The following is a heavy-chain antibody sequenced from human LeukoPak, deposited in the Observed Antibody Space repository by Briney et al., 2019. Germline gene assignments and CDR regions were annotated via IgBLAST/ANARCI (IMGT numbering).Heavy chain of an antibody. Sequence: ASVTVSCKASGYTFTGYYMHWVRQAPGQGLEWMGWISAYNGNTNYAQKLQGRVTMTTDTSTSTAYMELRSLKSDDTAVYYCASLKNYYDSSGYLVTDAFDIWGQGTMVTVSS. J-gene: IGHJ3*02. V-gene: IGHV1-18*04. CDR3: ASLKNYYDSSGYLVTDAFDI. CDR1: GYTFTGYY. D-gene: IGHD3-22*01. CDR2: ISAYNGNT.